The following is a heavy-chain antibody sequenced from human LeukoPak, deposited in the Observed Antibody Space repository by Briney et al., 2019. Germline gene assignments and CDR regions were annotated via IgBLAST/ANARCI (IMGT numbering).Heavy chain of an antibody. J-gene: IGHJ4*02. CDR2: IYYSGST. Sequence: SETLSLTCTVSGGSIGSSSYYWGWIRQPPGKGLEWIGSIYYSGSTYYNPSLKSRVTISVDTSKNQFSLKLSSVTAADTAVYYCASRDTAMAIIDYWGQGTLVTVSS. CDR3: ASRDTAMAIIDY. D-gene: IGHD5-18*01. CDR1: GGSIGSSSYY. V-gene: IGHV4-39*01.